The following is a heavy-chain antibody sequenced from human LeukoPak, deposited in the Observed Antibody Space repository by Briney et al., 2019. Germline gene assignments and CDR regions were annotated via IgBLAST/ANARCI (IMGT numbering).Heavy chain of an antibody. CDR3: ARGTRGFDY. CDR2: ISRNGGST. D-gene: IGHD3-10*01. V-gene: IGHV3-64*01. Sequence: GGSLRLSCAASGFTFSSYWMHWVRQAPGKGLEYVSAISRNGGSTYYANSVKGRFTISSDNSKNTLYLQLGSLRAEDMAVYYCARGTRGFDYWGQGTLVTVSS. J-gene: IGHJ4*02. CDR1: GFTFSSYW.